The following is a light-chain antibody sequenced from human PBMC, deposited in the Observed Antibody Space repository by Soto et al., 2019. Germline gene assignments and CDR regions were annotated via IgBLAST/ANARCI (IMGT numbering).Light chain of an antibody. Sequence: EIVMTQSPATLSLSPGERAALSCRASQSINSELAWYQQKPGQPPRLLIYGASTRATGVPARFTGSESGSEFTLSISGLQSEDFAVYYCHQGHNWPLTFGQGTRLE. CDR1: QSINSE. CDR3: HQGHNWPLT. CDR2: GAS. J-gene: IGKJ2*01. V-gene: IGKV3-15*01.